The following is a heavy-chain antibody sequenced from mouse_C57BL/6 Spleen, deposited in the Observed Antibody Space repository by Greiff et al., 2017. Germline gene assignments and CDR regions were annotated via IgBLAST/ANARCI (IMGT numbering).Heavy chain of an antibody. Sequence: QVQLQQPGAELVRPGTSVKLSCTASGYTFTSYWMHWVKQRPGQGLEWIGVIDPSDSYTNYNQKFTGKATLTVDTSSSTAYMQLSSLTSEDSAVYYCARCQLGRNFDYWGQGTTLTVSS. V-gene: IGHV1-59*01. J-gene: IGHJ2*01. CDR3: ARCQLGRNFDY. D-gene: IGHD4-1*02. CDR1: GYTFTSYW. CDR2: IDPSDSYT.